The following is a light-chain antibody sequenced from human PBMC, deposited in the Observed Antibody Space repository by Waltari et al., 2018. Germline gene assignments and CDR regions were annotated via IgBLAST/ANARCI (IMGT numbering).Light chain of an antibody. Sequence: DIVMTQSPLSLPVTHGEPASISCRSSQILLHSNGYNSLDWYLQKPGQSPQLLIYLGSNRASGVPDRFSGSGSGTDFTLKISRVEAEDVGVYYCMQALQTPWTFGQGTKVEIK. V-gene: IGKV2-28*01. CDR1: QILLHSNGYNS. J-gene: IGKJ1*01. CDR3: MQALQTPWT. CDR2: LGS.